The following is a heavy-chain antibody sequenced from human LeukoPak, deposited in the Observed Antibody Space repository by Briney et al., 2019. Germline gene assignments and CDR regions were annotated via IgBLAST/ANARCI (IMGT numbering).Heavy chain of an antibody. Sequence: GGSLRLPCAASGFTFSSYWMHWVRQAPGKGLVWVSRINSDGSSTSYADSVKGRFTISRDNAKNTLYLQMNSLRAEDTAVYYCAKDMSYGSGSRFDYWGQGTLVTVSS. CDR2: INSDGSST. CDR3: AKDMSYGSGSRFDY. V-gene: IGHV3-74*01. J-gene: IGHJ4*02. CDR1: GFTFSSYW. D-gene: IGHD3-10*01.